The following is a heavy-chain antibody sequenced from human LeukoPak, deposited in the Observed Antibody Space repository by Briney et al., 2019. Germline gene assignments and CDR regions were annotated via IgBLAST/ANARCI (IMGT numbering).Heavy chain of an antibody. Sequence: GGSLRLSCAASGFTFSTYNMNRVRQAPGKGLQWVSTITASGTDTFYADSVKGRFTISRDNSKNTLSLQMNSLRAEDTALYYCAKYSSGWVNDYWGQGTLVTVSS. CDR2: ITASGTDT. D-gene: IGHD6-19*01. V-gene: IGHV3-23*01. J-gene: IGHJ4*02. CDR3: AKYSSGWVNDY. CDR1: GFTFSTYN.